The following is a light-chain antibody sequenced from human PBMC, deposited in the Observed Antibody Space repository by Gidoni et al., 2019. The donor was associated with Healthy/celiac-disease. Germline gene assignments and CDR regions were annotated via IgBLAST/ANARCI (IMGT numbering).Light chain of an antibody. CDR3: CSYAGSSTLV. V-gene: IGLV2-23*01. CDR2: EGS. J-gene: IGLJ2*01. CDR1: SSDVGSYNL. Sequence: LTQPASVSGSPGQSITISCTGTSSDVGSYNLVSWYQQHPGKAPKLMIYEGSKRPSGVSNRCSGSKSGNTASLTISGLQAEDEADYYCCSYAGSSTLVFGGGTKLTVL.